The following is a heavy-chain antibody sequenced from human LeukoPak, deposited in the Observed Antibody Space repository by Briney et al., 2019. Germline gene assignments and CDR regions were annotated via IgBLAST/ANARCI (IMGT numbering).Heavy chain of an antibody. CDR2: ISSTSSYA. CDR3: ARDRGLAEAGTINLSTP. D-gene: IGHD6-13*01. J-gene: IGHJ5*02. V-gene: IGHV3-11*06. CDR1: GYRFSYCY. Sequence: PGGSLRLSCAATGYRFSYCYMSWIRQAPGKGLEWVSYISSTSSYANYADSVKGRFTISRDNAKNSLYLQMNSLRAEDTAVYYCARDRGLAEAGTINLSTPWGQATLVTVSS.